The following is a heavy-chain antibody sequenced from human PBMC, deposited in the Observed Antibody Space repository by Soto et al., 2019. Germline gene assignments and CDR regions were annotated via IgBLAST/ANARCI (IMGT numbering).Heavy chain of an antibody. D-gene: IGHD6-19*01. Sequence: SVKVSCKASGGTFSSYAISWVRQAPGQGLEWMGGIIPIFGTANYAQKFQGRVTITADKSTSTAYMELSSLRSEDTAVYYCARDLATAGTGLFGYWGQGTLVTVSS. V-gene: IGHV1-69*06. CDR1: GGTFSSYA. J-gene: IGHJ4*02. CDR3: ARDLATAGTGLFGY. CDR2: IIPIFGTA.